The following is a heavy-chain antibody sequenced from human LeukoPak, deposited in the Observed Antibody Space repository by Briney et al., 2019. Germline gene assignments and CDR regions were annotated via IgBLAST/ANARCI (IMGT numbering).Heavy chain of an antibody. V-gene: IGHV3-9*01. J-gene: IGHJ3*01. CDR2: ITGNSHSI. CDR1: GFTFDDYD. CDR3: AKDISVGIVAEPVAMVSPLDV. D-gene: IGHD2-2*01. Sequence: GGSLRLSCAASGFTFDDYDMHWVRQAPGKGLEWVSGITGNSHSIAYADSVKGRFTISRDNAKNSLYLQMNSLRAEDTALYYCAKDISVGIVAEPVAMVSPLDVWGQGTMVTVSS.